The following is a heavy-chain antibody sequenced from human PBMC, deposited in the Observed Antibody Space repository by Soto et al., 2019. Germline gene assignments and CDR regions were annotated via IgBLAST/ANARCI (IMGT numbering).Heavy chain of an antibody. J-gene: IGHJ6*02. CDR3: AKSIEGGPMDV. CDR2: IFPRDSDT. CDR1: GYTFSNHW. Sequence: GESLKISCQGSGYTFSNHWINWVRLVPGKGLEWMGIIFPRDSDTRYSPSLQGQVIISVDKSTNTAYLQWTRLTASDTAIYYCAKSIEGGPMDVWGQGTTVTVSS. D-gene: IGHD1-26*01. V-gene: IGHV5-51*01.